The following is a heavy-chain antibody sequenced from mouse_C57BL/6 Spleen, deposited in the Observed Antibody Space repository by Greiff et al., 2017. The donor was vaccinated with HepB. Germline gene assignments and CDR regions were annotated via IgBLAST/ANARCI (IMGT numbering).Heavy chain of an antibody. CDR2: INPSTGGT. J-gene: IGHJ4*01. CDR3: ARLDAMDY. Sequence: VQLKESGPELVKPGASVKISCKASGYSFTGYYMNWVKQSPEKSLEWIGEINPSTGGTTYNQKFKAKATLTVDKSSSTAYMQLKSLTSEDSAVYYCARLDAMDYWGQGTSVTVSS. V-gene: IGHV1-42*01. CDR1: GYSFTGYY.